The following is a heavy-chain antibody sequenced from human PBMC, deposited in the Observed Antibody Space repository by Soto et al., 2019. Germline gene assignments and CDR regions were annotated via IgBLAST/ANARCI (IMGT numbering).Heavy chain of an antibody. CDR2: ISRDGNAI. CDR1: GFIFSDYY. J-gene: IGHJ5*02. CDR3: ASGAEMSSLTKWFDP. Sequence: GGSLRLSCAASGFIFSDYYMSWIRQAPGKGLEWLAYISRDGNAIFYADSVIGRFTVSRDNAKNSLFLQMDDLRAEDTAMFFCASGAEMSSLTKWFDPWGQGTLGTVSA. V-gene: IGHV3-11*01. D-gene: IGHD1-1*01.